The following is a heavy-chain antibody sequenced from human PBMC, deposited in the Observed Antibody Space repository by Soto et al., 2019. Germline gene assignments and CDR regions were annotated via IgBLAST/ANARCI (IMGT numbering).Heavy chain of an antibody. CDR1: GYTFTSYD. V-gene: IGHV1-8*01. J-gene: IGHJ5*02. Sequence: QVQLVQSGAEVKKPGASVKVSCKASGYTFTSYDINWVRQATGQGLEWMGWMNPNSGNTGYAQKFQGRVTMTRNTSISTTYMELRSLRSEDTAVYYCARFHCSGGSCYLDPWGQGTLVTVSP. D-gene: IGHD2-15*01. CDR2: MNPNSGNT. CDR3: ARFHCSGGSCYLDP.